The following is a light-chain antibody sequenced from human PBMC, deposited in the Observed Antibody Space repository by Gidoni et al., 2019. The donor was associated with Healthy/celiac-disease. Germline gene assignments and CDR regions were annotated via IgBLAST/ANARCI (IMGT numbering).Light chain of an antibody. J-gene: IGKJ1*01. CDR2: WAS. CDR3: QQYYSTQWT. Sequence: IVMTQSPHSLALALGERTTIDCKSIQSVFYRPNNKNYLAWYQQKRGQPTKLLIYWASTLEAGVPDRFSGRGCGADFTLTNSSQQAEDVAYYYCQQYYSTQWTFGQGTKVEIK. CDR1: QSVFYRPNNKNY. V-gene: IGKV4-1*01.